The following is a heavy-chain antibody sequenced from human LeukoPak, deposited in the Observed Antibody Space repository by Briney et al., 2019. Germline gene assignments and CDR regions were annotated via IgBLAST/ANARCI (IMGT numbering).Heavy chain of an antibody. CDR2: ISGSGGST. J-gene: IGHJ6*03. D-gene: IGHD1-7*01. CDR3: AKDLRLELGREYYYMDV. V-gene: IGHV3-23*01. Sequence: GGSLRLSCAASGFTFSSYSMNWVRQAPGKGLEWVSAISGSGGSTYYADSVKGRFTISRDNSKNTLYLQMNSLRAEDTAVYYCAKDLRLELGREYYYMDVWGKGTTVTVSS. CDR1: GFTFSSYS.